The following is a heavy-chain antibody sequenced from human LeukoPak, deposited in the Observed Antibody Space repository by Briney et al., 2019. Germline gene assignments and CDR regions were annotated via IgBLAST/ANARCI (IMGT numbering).Heavy chain of an antibody. CDR1: GFTVSSNY. CDR2: IYSGGST. J-gene: IGHJ4*02. D-gene: IGHD2-21*01. CDR3: ARGPYCGGDCYGGQVDY. Sequence: GGSLRLSCAASGFTVSSNYMSWVRQAPGKGLEWVSVIYSGGSTYYADSVKGRFTISRDNSKNTLYLQMNSLRAEDTAVYYCARGPYCGGDCYGGQVDYWGQGTLVTVSS. V-gene: IGHV3-66*01.